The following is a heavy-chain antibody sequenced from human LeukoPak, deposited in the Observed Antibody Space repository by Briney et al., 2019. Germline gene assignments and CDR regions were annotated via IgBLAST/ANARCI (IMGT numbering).Heavy chain of an antibody. V-gene: IGHV5-51*01. Sequence: GESLKIPCKGSGYSFTSYWIGWVRQMPGKGLEWMGIIYPGDSDTRYSPSFQGQVTISADKSISTAYLQWSSLKATDTAMYYCARRSDCGGDCYWFDYWGQGTLVTVSS. D-gene: IGHD2-21*02. CDR1: GYSFTSYW. J-gene: IGHJ4*02. CDR2: IYPGDSDT. CDR3: ARRSDCGGDCYWFDY.